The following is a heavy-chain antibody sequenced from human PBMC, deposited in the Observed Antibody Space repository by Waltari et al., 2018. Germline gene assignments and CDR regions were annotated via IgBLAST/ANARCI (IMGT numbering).Heavy chain of an antibody. V-gene: IGHV1-2*06. Sequence: QVQLVHSGPEVKQPGASVKVSCKASGYTFTAYYIHWLRTAPGQGLEWLGRINSNSGTTNYAQKFKGRVTMTRDTSISTAYLELSSLRSDDTAVFYCARESSSGNNYFDYWGQGTLVTVSS. CDR2: INSNSGTT. D-gene: IGHD6-19*01. J-gene: IGHJ4*02. CDR1: GYTFTAYY. CDR3: ARESSSGNNYFDY.